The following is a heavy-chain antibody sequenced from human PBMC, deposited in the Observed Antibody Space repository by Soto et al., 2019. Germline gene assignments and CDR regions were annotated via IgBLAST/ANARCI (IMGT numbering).Heavy chain of an antibody. CDR1: GFTFSNAG. J-gene: IGHJ4*02. CDR2: IKSKTDGGTT. V-gene: IGHV3-15*01. CDR3: TTDFQWELSG. Sequence: GSLGLSCAASGFTFSNAGRSWVRQAPGKGLEWVGRIKSKTDGGTTDYAAPVKGRFTISRDDSKNTLYLQMNSLRTEDTAVYYCTTDFQWELSGWGQGTLVTVSS. D-gene: IGHD1-26*01.